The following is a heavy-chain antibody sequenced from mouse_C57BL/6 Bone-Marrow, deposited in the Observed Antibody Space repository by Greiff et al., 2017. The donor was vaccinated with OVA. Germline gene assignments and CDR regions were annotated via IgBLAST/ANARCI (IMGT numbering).Heavy chain of an antibody. Sequence: EVQLVESGGDLVKPGGSLKLSCAASGFTFSSYGMSWVRQTPDKRLEWVATISSGGSYTYYPDSVKGRFTISRDNAKNTLYLQMSSLKSEDTAMYYCASQIGAHFDYWGQGTTLTVSS. CDR1: GFTFSSYG. D-gene: IGHD2-14*01. V-gene: IGHV5-6*01. CDR2: ISSGGSYT. CDR3: ASQIGAHFDY. J-gene: IGHJ2*01.